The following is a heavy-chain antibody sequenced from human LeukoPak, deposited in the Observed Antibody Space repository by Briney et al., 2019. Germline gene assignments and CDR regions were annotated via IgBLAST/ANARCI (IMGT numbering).Heavy chain of an antibody. V-gene: IGHV4-59*11. Sequence: SETLSLTCTVSGGSISSHYWSWIRQPPGKGLEGIGYIYYSGSTNYNPSLKSRVTISVDTSKNQFSLKLSSVTAADTAVYYCARGVDYDFWSGYRYYFDYWGQGTLVTVSS. D-gene: IGHD3-3*01. CDR1: GGSISSHY. J-gene: IGHJ4*02. CDR2: IYYSGST. CDR3: ARGVDYDFWSGYRYYFDY.